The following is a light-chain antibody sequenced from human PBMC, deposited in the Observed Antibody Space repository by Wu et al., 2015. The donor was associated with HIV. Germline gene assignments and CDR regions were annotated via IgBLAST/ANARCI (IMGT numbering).Light chain of an antibody. J-gene: IGKJ2*03. V-gene: IGKV3-11*01. CDR1: QSVSSY. CDR3: QQRSNWPLRYS. Sequence: LTQSPATLSLSPGERATLSCRASQSVSSYLAWYQQKPGQAPRLLIYDASSRATGIPARFSGSGSGTDFTLTISSLEPEDFAVYYCQQRSNWPLRYSFGQGPSWRSN. CDR2: DAS.